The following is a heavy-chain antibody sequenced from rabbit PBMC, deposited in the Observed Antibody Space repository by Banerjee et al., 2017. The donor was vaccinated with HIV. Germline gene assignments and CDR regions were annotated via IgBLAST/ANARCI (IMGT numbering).Heavy chain of an antibody. V-gene: IGHV1S45*01. CDR3: ARDLAL. CDR1: GFTISSSYW. CDR2: IYTGSSGT. J-gene: IGHJ3*01. D-gene: IGHD3-3*01. Sequence: QEQLVESGGGLVQPGESLKLSCKASGFTISSSYWICWVRQAPGKGLEWIGCIYTGSSGTYYASWAKGRFTISKTSSTTVTLQMTSLTAADTATYFCARDLALWGQGTLVT.